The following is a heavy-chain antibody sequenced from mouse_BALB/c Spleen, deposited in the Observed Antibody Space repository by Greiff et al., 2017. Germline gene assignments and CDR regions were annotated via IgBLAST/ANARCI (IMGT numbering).Heavy chain of an antibody. D-gene: IGHD2-14*01. J-gene: IGHJ3*01. V-gene: IGHV1-5*01. Sequence: DVQLQESGTVLARPGASVKMSCKASGYTFTSYWMHWVKQRPGQGLEWIGAIYPGNSDTSYNQKFKGKAKLTAVTSTSTAYMELSSLTNEDSAVYYCTEEVRRGAWFAYWGQGTLVTVSA. CDR3: TEEVRRGAWFAY. CDR1: GYTFTSYW. CDR2: IYPGNSDT.